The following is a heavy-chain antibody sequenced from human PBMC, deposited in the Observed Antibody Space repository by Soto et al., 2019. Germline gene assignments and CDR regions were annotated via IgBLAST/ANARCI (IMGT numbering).Heavy chain of an antibody. D-gene: IGHD6-19*01. J-gene: IGHJ6*02. Sequence: SETLSLTCAVYGGSFSGYYWSWIRQPPGKGLEWIGEINRSGSTNYNPSLKSRVTISVDTSKNQFSLKLSSVTAADTAVYYCARGSRYSSGWLDYYYYYGMDVWGQGTTVTVSS. CDR3: ARGSRYSSGWLDYYYYYGMDV. V-gene: IGHV4-34*01. CDR1: GGSFSGYY. CDR2: INRSGST.